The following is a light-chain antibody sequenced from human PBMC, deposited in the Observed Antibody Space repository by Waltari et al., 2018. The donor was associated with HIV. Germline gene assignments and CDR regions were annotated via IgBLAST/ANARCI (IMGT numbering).Light chain of an antibody. V-gene: IGKV1-39*01. CDR2: GGS. CDR1: HDITEY. CDR3: QQSYNMNT. J-gene: IGKJ2*01. Sequence: DIQITQSPSSLSAPVGDRVTITCRASHDITEYLNWYQHKPGQAPILLIYGGSTLESGVPSRFSGSGSRRDFTLTISSLQPDDFATYYCQQSYNMNTFGQGTKLDIK.